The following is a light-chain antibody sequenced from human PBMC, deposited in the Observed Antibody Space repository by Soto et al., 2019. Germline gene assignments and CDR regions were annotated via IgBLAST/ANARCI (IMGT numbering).Light chain of an antibody. CDR2: EVT. J-gene: IGLJ1*01. CDR1: SSDVGAYNY. Sequence: QSALTQPASVSGSPGQSITTSCTGTSSDVGAYNYVSWYQQHPGKAPKLMIYEVTNRPSGVSNRFSGSKSGNTASLTISGLQAEDEADYYCSSYTSSSTLVFGTGTKVTVL. V-gene: IGLV2-14*01. CDR3: SSYTSSSTLV.